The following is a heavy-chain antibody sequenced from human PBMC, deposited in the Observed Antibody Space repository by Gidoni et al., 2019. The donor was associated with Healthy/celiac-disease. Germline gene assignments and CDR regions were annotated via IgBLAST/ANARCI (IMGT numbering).Heavy chain of an antibody. Sequence: EVQLVESGGGLVQPGGSLRLSCAASGFTFSSYDMHWFRQATGKGLEWVSAIGTAGDPYYPGSVKGRLTISRENAKNSLYLQMNSLRAGDTAVYYCARGYSSGWYQGYYFDYWGQGTLVTVSS. V-gene: IGHV3-13*05. J-gene: IGHJ4*02. CDR3: ARGYSSGWYQGYYFDY. CDR2: IGTAGDP. D-gene: IGHD6-19*01. CDR1: GFTFSSYD.